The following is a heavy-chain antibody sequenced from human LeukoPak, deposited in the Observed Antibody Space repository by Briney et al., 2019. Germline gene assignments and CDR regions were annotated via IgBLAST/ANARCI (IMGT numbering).Heavy chain of an antibody. CDR3: ARLQYSSGFDY. CDR2: IYPGDSDT. V-gene: IGHV5-51*01. D-gene: IGHD6-19*01. J-gene: IGHJ4*02. Sequence: GESLQISCQGSGSSFTSYWIGWVRPLPGKGLEWMGIIYPGDSDTRYSPSFQGQVTISADKSISTAYLQWSSLKASDTAMYYCARLQYSSGFDYWGQGTLVTVSS. CDR1: GSSFTSYW.